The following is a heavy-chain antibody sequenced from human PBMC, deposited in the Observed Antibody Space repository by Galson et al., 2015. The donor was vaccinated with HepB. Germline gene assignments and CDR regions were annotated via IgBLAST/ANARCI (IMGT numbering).Heavy chain of an antibody. CDR3: AEVTTGYFQH. Sequence: YTLTELSMHWVRQAPGQGLEWMGRINPNSGGTNYAQKFQGRVTMTRDTSISTAYMELSRLRSDDTAVYYCAEVTTGYFQHWGQGTLVTVSS. J-gene: IGHJ1*01. CDR1: YTLTELS. D-gene: IGHD4-17*01. CDR2: INPNSGGT. V-gene: IGHV1-2*06.